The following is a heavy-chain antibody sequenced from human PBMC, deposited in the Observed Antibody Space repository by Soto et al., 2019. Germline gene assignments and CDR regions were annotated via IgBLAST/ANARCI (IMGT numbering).Heavy chain of an antibody. CDR2: ISGSGGST. D-gene: IGHD3-3*01. Sequence: GSLILSCAASGFTFSSYAMSWVRQAPGKGLEWVSAISGSGGSTYYADSVKGRFTISRDNSKNTLYLQMNSLRAEDTAVYYCAKTYYDSPGPFDIWGQGTMVTVSS. V-gene: IGHV3-23*01. CDR1: GFTFSSYA. CDR3: AKTYYDSPGPFDI. J-gene: IGHJ3*02.